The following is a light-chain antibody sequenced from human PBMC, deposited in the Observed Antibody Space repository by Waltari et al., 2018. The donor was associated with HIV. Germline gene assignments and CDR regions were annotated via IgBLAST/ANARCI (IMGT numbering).Light chain of an antibody. CDR2: AAS. Sequence: EILLTPSPGTLSLFPGERATLSCRASQSVSSSYLAWYQQKPGQAPRLLIYAASSRATGIPDRFSGSGSGTDFTLTISRLEPGDCAVYFCQQYGSSPRTFGQGTKVEIK. V-gene: IGKV3-20*01. J-gene: IGKJ1*01. CDR1: QSVSSSY. CDR3: QQYGSSPRT.